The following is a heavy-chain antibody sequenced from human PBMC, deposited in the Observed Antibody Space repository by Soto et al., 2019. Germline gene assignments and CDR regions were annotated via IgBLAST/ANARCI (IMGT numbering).Heavy chain of an antibody. J-gene: IGHJ4*02. CDR2: IIPIFGTA. Sequence: QVQLVQSGAEVKKPGSSVKVSCKASGGTFSSYAISWVRQAPGQGLEWMGGIIPIFGTANYAQKFQGRVTITADKSTSTAYLELSSLRSEYTAVYYCARTSTVAADTYHFDYWGQGTLVTVSS. CDR3: ARTSTVAADTYHFDY. CDR1: GGTFSSYA. V-gene: IGHV1-69*06. D-gene: IGHD2-2*01.